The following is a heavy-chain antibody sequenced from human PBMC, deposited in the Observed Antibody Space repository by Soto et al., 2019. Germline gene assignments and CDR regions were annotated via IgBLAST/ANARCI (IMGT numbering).Heavy chain of an antibody. D-gene: IGHD4-17*01. V-gene: IGHV3-23*01. CDR3: ARGQDDYGDSDVWFDP. Sequence: EEQLLESGGGLVQPGGSLRLSCAASGFSFSSYGMSWVRQAPGKGLEWVSGISGGGDSTYYADSVTGRFTISREKSKKTLYLQMNSLRAEDTAVYYCARGQDDYGDSDVWFDPWGQGTLVSVSS. CDR2: ISGGGDST. CDR1: GFSFSSYG. J-gene: IGHJ5*02.